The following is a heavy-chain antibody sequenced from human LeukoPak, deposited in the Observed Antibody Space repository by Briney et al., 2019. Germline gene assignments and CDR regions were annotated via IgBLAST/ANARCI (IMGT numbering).Heavy chain of an antibody. V-gene: IGHV3-21*01. CDR2: ISSSSYI. Sequence: HPGGSLRLSCAASGFTFSSYSMNWVRQAPGKGLEWVSSISSSSYIYYADSVKGRFTISRDNAKNSLYLQMNSLRAEDTAVYYCARHVVGVGFDYWGQGTLVTVSS. J-gene: IGHJ4*02. CDR3: ARHVVGVGFDY. CDR1: GFTFSSYS. D-gene: IGHD3-22*01.